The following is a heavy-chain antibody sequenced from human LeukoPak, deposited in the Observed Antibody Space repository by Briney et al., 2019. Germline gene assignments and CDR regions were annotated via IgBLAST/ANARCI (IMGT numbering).Heavy chain of an antibody. Sequence: ASVKVSFKASGYTFIDFYIHWVRQAPGQGLDWMGWINPNSGVTKYAQKLQGRVTITRDTSIDTAYMDLSSLRSEDTAVYYCARLSSHYGDYKVDPWGQGTLVTVSS. V-gene: IGHV1-2*02. CDR2: INPNSGVT. D-gene: IGHD4-17*01. CDR1: GYTFIDFY. J-gene: IGHJ5*02. CDR3: ARLSSHYGDYKVDP.